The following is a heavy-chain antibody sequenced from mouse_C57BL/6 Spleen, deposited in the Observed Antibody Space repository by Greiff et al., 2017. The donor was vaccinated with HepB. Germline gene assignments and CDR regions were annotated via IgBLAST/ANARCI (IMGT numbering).Heavy chain of an antibody. J-gene: IGHJ3*01. CDR3: ARSTYGSSSRGFAY. CDR1: GYAFSSSW. D-gene: IGHD1-1*01. Sequence: VNVVESGPELVKPGASVKISCKASGYAFSSSWMNWVKQRPGKGLEWIGRIYPGDGDTNYNGKFKGKATLTAYKSSSTAYMQLSSLTSEDSAVYFCARSTYGSSSRGFAYWGQGTLVTVSA. CDR2: IYPGDGDT. V-gene: IGHV1-82*01.